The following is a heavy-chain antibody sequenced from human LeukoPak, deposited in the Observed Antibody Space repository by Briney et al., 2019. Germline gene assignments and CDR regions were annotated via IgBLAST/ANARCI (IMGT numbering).Heavy chain of an antibody. V-gene: IGHV3-30*03. CDR3: ASRRWLQEWYYFDY. D-gene: IGHD5-24*01. Sequence: GGSLRLSCAASGFTFSSYSMNWVRQAPGKGLEWVAVISYDGSNKYYADSVKGRFTISRDNSKNTLYLQMNSLRAEDTAVYYCASRRWLQEWYYFDYWGQGTLVTVSS. CDR1: GFTFSSYS. J-gene: IGHJ4*02. CDR2: ISYDGSNK.